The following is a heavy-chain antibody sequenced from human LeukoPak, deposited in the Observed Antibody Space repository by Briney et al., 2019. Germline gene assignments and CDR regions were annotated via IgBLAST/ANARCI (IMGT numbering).Heavy chain of an antibody. CDR2: INHSGST. CDR3: ARGSVAVAGTGGFDY. Sequence: LETLSLTCAVYGGSFSGYYWSRIRQPPGKGLEWIGEINHSGSTNYNPSLKSRVTISVDTSKNQFSLKLSSVTAADTAVYYCARGSVAVAGTGGFDYWGQGTLVTVSS. J-gene: IGHJ4*02. V-gene: IGHV4-34*01. D-gene: IGHD6-19*01. CDR1: GGSFSGYY.